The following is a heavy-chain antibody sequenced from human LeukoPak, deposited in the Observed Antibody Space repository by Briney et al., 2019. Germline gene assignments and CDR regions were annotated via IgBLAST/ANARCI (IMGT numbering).Heavy chain of an antibody. CDR1: GFTFSSYS. D-gene: IGHD6-19*01. CDR3: ARDRQQWLEEDSTAFDY. J-gene: IGHJ4*02. CDR2: ISSSSSTI. Sequence: PGGSLRLSCAASGFTFSSYSMNWVRQAPGKGPEWVSYISSSSSTIYYADSVKGRFTISRDNAKNSLYLQMNSLRAEDTAVYYCARDRQQWLEEDSTAFDYWGQGTLVTVSS. V-gene: IGHV3-48*01.